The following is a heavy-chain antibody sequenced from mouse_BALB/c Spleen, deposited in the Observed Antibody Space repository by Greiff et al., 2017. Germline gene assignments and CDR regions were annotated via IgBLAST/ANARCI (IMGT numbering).Heavy chain of an antibody. CDR1: GFTFSSFG. Sequence: EVQLVESGGGLVQPGGSRKLSCAASGFTFSSFGMHWVRQAPEKGLEWVAYISSGSSTIYYADTVKGRFTISRDNPKNTLFLQMTSLRSEDTAMYYYAKQERGDRYAGLAYWGQGTLVTVSA. V-gene: IGHV5-17*02. CDR3: AKQERGDRYAGLAY. CDR2: ISSGSSTI. D-gene: IGHD2-14*01. J-gene: IGHJ3*01.